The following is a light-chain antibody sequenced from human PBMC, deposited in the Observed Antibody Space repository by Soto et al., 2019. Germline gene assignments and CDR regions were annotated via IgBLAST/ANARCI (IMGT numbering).Light chain of an antibody. CDR2: DVT. Sequence: QSALTQPASVSGSPGQSVTISCSGSSSDVGAYNYVSWYQRHPGKAPKLMIYDVTNRPSGVSNRFSGSKSGNTASLTISGLQAEDEDDYFCSSYTSSSTVVFGGGTQLTVL. J-gene: IGLJ3*02. V-gene: IGLV2-14*01. CDR3: SSYTSSSTVV. CDR1: SSDVGAYNY.